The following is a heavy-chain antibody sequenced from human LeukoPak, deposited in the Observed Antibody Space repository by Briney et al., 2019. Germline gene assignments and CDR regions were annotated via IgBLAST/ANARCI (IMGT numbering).Heavy chain of an antibody. CDR3: TTYGTTGGNRFDP. Sequence: GGSLRLSCAASGFTFSSYAMSWVRQAPGGGLEWVSAIDGGGRYTYYTDSVKGRFTISRDNYKSTLYLQLNSLRIEDTAVYYCTTYGTTGGNRFDPWGQGTLVTVFS. D-gene: IGHD1-1*01. CDR1: GFTFSSYA. J-gene: IGHJ5*02. CDR2: IDGGGRYT. V-gene: IGHV3-23*01.